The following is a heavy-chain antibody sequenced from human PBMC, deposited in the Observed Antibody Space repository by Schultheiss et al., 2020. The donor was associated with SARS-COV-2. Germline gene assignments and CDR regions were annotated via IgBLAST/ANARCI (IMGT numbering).Heavy chain of an antibody. CDR3: ARVAQSIAACNWYFDL. Sequence: GGSLRLSCAASGFTFSSYEMNWVRQAPGKGLEWVSYISSSGSTIYYADSVKGRFTISRDNAKNSLYLQMNSLRAEDTAVYYCARVAQSIAACNWYFDLWGRGTLVTVSS. CDR2: ISSSGSTI. CDR1: GFTFSSYE. V-gene: IGHV3-48*03. J-gene: IGHJ2*01. D-gene: IGHD6-6*01.